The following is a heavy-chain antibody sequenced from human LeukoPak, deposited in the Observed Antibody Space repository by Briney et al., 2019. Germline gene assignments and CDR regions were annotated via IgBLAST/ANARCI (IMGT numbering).Heavy chain of an antibody. CDR3: ARAWDYYVWGSYRFDY. V-gene: IGHV4-34*01. Sequence: SETLSLTCAVYGGSFSGYYWSWIRQPPGKGLEWIGEINHSGSTNYNPSLKSRVTISVDTSKNQFSLKLSSVTAADTAVYYCARAWDYYVWGSYRFDYWGQGTLVTVSS. CDR1: GGSFSGYY. CDR2: INHSGST. D-gene: IGHD3-16*02. J-gene: IGHJ4*02.